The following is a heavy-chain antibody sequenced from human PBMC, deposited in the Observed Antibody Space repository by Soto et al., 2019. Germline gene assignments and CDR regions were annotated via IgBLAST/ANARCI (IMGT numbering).Heavy chain of an antibody. V-gene: IGHV1-46*03. CDR3: ARDKNYYGSGTPYGMDV. D-gene: IGHD3-10*01. CDR1: GYTFASYA. CDR2: INPSGGST. J-gene: IGHJ6*02. Sequence: ASVKVSCKASGYTFASYAISWVRQAPGQGLEWMGIINPSGGSTSYAQKFQGRVTMTRDTSTSTVYMELSSLRSEDTAVYYCARDKNYYGSGTPYGMDVWGQGTTVTVSS.